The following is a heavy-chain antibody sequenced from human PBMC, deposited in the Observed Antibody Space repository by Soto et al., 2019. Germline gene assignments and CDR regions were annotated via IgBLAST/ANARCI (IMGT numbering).Heavy chain of an antibody. D-gene: IGHD6-13*01. CDR2: MNPNSGNT. CDR3: ASGIAAAGTIYYYGMDV. V-gene: IGHV1-8*01. CDR1: GYTFTSYD. Sequence: VASVKVSCKASGYTFTSYDINWVRQATGQGLEWMGWMNPNSGNTGYAQKFQGRVTMTRNTSISTAYMELSSLRSEDTAVYYCASGIAAAGTIYYYGMDVWGQGTTVTVYS. J-gene: IGHJ6*02.